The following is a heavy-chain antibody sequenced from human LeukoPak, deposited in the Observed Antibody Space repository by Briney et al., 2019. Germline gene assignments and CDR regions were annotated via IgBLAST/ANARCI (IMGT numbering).Heavy chain of an antibody. V-gene: IGHV1-69*13. CDR2: IIPMINTP. CDR3: AIFQGTYGDNDNDF. J-gene: IGHJ4*02. D-gene: IGHD4-17*01. CDR1: GGTFRSFA. Sequence: SVKVSCKASGGTFRSFAINWVRQAPGKGLGWMGGIIPMINTPKYAQRFQGRVSITVDESTSTGYMEVSSLRSEDTAVYYCAIFQGTYGDNDNDFWGQGTLVTVSS.